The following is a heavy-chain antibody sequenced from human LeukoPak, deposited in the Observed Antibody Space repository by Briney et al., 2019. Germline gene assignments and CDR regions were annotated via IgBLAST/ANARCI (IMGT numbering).Heavy chain of an antibody. V-gene: IGHV4-30-2*01. CDR3: ARDSDYYYGMDV. CDR1: GGSISSGGYS. D-gene: IGHD3-10*01. CDR2: IYHSEST. J-gene: IGHJ6*02. Sequence: PSETLSLTCAVSGGSISSGGYSWSWIRQPPGKGLEWIGYIYHSESTYYNPSLKSGVTISVDRSKNQFSLKLSSVTAADTAVYYCARDSDYYYGMDVWGQGTTVTVSS.